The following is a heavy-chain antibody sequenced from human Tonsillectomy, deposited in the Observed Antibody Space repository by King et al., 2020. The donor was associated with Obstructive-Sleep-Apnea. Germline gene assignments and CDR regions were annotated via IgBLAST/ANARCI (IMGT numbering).Heavy chain of an antibody. V-gene: IGHV3-43D*03. CDR1: GVTFADYA. CDR2: INWYGGII. J-gene: IGHJ4*02. Sequence: EVQLVESGGVVVQPGWSLRLSFAASGVTFADYAMHWVRPAPGKGLEWVSLINWYGGIIYCADSVKGRLTISRDNSKKSLYLRMNSLRADDTALYYCAKGSGIGASGPVDYWGQGSLVTVSS. D-gene: IGHD6-13*01. CDR3: AKGSGIGASGPVDY.